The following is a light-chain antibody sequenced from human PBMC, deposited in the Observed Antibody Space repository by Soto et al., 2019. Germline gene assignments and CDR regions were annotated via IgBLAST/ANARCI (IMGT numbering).Light chain of an antibody. CDR2: EVT. V-gene: IGLV2-14*01. CDR3: TSYTSINTWV. CDR1: RSDFGTSNS. J-gene: IGLJ3*02. Sequence: QSALTQPASVSGSPGQSITISCTGTRSDFGTSNSVSWCQQHPGKAPKLIIYEVTNRPSGVSDRFSGSKSGNTASLTISGLQAEDEAHYYCTSYTSINTWVFGGGTKVTVL.